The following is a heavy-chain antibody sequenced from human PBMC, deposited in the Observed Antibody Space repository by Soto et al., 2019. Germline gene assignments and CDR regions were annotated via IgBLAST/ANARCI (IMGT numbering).Heavy chain of an antibody. J-gene: IGHJ4*02. CDR2: ISSSSSTI. CDR3: ARQMAPYYDSSGYGVAY. V-gene: IGHV3-48*02. Sequence: GGSLRLSCAASGFTFSSYSMNWVRQAPGKGLEWVSYISSSSSTIYYADSVKGRFTISRDNAKNSLYLQMNSLRDEDTAVYYCARQMAPYYDSSGYGVAYWGQGT. CDR1: GFTFSSYS. D-gene: IGHD3-22*01.